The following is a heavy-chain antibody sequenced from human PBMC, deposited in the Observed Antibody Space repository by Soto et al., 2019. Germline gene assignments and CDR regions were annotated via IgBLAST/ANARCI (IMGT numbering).Heavy chain of an antibody. V-gene: IGHV4-59*01. CDR1: GGSISSYY. CDR2: IYYSGST. CDR3: ARVRVPIGGATAPYYYYGMDV. D-gene: IGHD1-26*01. Sequence: SETLSLTCTVSGGSISSYYWSWIRQPPGKGLEWIGYIYYSGSTNYNPSLKSRVTISVDTSKNQFSLKLSSVTAADTAVYYCARVRVPIGGATAPYYYYGMDVWGQGTSVTVSS. J-gene: IGHJ6*02.